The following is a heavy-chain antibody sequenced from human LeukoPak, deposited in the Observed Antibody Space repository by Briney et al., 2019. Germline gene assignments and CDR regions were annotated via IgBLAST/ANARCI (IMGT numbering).Heavy chain of an antibody. CDR3: ARLYGGNGY. J-gene: IGHJ4*02. CDR1: GFTFSSYA. D-gene: IGHD4-23*01. Sequence: PGRSLRLSCAASGFTFSSYAMHWVRQAPGKGLEWVAVISYDGSNKYCADSVKGRFTISRDNSKNTLYLQMNSLRAEDTAVYYCARLYGGNGYWGQGTLVTVSS. CDR2: ISYDGSNK. V-gene: IGHV3-30-3*01.